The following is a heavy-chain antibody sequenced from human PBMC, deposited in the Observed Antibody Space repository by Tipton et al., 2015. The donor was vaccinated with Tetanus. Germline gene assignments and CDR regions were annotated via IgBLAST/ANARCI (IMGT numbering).Heavy chain of an antibody. CDR1: GYTFTHYG. J-gene: IGHJ6*02. V-gene: IGHV1-18*01. CDR3: ARDRAVPVQAYGTDV. D-gene: IGHD6-19*01. Sequence: QSGPEVKKPGASVKVSCKASGYTFTHYGISWVRQAPGQGLEWVGWISPFTGDTEYAQNLQDRLILTTDTFTATAYVEVRSLTSDDTAVYYCARDRAVPVQAYGTDVWGQGTSVTVPS. CDR2: ISPFTGDT.